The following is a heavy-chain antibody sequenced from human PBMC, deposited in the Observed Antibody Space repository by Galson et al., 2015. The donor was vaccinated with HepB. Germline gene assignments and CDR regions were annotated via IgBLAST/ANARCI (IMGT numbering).Heavy chain of an antibody. CDR3: ARTSEWLLSFMGY. V-gene: IGHV1-2*02. D-gene: IGHD3-3*01. Sequence: SVKVSCKASGYTFTGYYMHWVRQAPGQGLEWMGWINPNSGGTNYAQKFQGRVTMTRDTSISTAYMELSRLRSDDTAVYYCARTSEWLLSFMGYWGQGTLVTVSS. CDR2: INPNSGGT. J-gene: IGHJ4*02. CDR1: GYTFTGYY.